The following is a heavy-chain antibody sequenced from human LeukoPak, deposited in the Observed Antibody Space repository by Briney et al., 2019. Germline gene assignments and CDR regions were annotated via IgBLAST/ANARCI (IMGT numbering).Heavy chain of an antibody. Sequence: QPGGSLRLSCAASGFTFSNYAMSWVRQAPGKGLEWVSGISGSSGSTYYADSVKGRFTISRDNSKNTLYLQMNSLRAEDTAVYYRAKSGFGESAPYNWFDPWGQGTLVTVSS. CDR1: GFTFSNYA. V-gene: IGHV3-23*01. CDR2: ISGSSGST. D-gene: IGHD3-10*01. CDR3: AKSGFGESAPYNWFDP. J-gene: IGHJ5*02.